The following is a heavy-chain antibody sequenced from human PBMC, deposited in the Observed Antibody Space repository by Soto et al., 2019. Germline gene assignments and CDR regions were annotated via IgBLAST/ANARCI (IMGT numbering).Heavy chain of an antibody. CDR2: IYHIVST. CDR1: SGSISSINW. D-gene: IGHD6-13*01. Sequence: PSETLSLTCAVSSGSISSINWWSWVRQPPGKGLDWIGEIYHIVSTXXNPSLKSXXTISVDNSKNXFSLKLISVTASETYXYYCARGSSWYRWVDPWGQGTLVTVSS. J-gene: IGHJ5*02. V-gene: IGHV4-4*02. CDR3: ARGSSWYRWVDP.